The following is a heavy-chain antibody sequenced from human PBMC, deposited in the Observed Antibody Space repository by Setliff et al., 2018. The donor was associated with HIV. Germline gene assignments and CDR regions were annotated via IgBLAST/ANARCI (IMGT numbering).Heavy chain of an antibody. D-gene: IGHD2-15*01. CDR1: GFTFSSYS. V-gene: IGHV3-48*01. Sequence: GESLRLSCAASGFTFSSYSMNWVRQAPGKGLEWVSYISSSSSTIYYADSVKGRFTISRDNAKSSLYQQMNSLRAEDTAVYYCAREAGGCGSGGSCYPIIDYWGQGTLVTVSS. CDR2: ISSSSSTI. CDR3: AREAGGCGSGGSCYPIIDY. J-gene: IGHJ4*02.